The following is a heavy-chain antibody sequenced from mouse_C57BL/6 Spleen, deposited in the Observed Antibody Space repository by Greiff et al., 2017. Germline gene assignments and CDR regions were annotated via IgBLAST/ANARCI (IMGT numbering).Heavy chain of an antibody. J-gene: IGHJ4*01. CDR1: GYTFTSYW. Sequence: VQLQQPGAELVKPGASVKMSCKASGYTFTSYWITWVKQRPGQGLEWIGDIYPGSGSTNYNEKFKSKATLTVDTSSSTAYMQLSSLTSEDSAVYYCARVDYYGSSGGYAMDYWGQGTSVTFSS. CDR3: ARVDYYGSSGGYAMDY. D-gene: IGHD1-1*01. V-gene: IGHV1-55*01. CDR2: IYPGSGST.